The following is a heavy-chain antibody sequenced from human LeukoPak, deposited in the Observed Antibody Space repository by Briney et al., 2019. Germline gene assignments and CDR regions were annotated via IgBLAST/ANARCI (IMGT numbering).Heavy chain of an antibody. CDR3: AKTFAPGRHQFDY. CDR2: ISSAGSTK. Sequence: ERPLRLSCAASGFTFSNYGMHWVRQAPGKGLEWVAVISSAGSTKYYADSVKGRFTISRDNSKNTLYLEMNSLRGEDTALFYCAKTFAPGRHQFDYWGQGTLVTVSS. CDR1: GFTFSNYG. D-gene: IGHD1-26*01. J-gene: IGHJ4*02. V-gene: IGHV3-30*18.